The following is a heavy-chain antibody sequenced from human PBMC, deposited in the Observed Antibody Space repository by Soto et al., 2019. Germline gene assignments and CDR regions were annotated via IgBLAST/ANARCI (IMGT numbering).Heavy chain of an antibody. CDR2: ISKDGGDK. V-gene: IGHV3-30*18. D-gene: IGHD5-18*01. CDR3: AKDGYKYKYYSDY. Sequence: GGSLRLSCAASGFSFSRYGIHWVRQAPGKGLEWVAVISKDGGDKEYAESVKGRCTISRENSKSTVYLQMNSLRVEDTAVYYCAKDGYKYKYYSDYWGQGTLVTVSS. J-gene: IGHJ4*02. CDR1: GFSFSRYG.